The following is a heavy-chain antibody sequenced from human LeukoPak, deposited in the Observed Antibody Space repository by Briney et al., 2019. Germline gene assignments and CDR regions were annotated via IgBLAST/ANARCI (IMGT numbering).Heavy chain of an antibody. CDR2: IWYDGSNK. D-gene: IGHD5-12*01. V-gene: IGHV3-33*01. CDR1: GFTFSSYG. Sequence: GGPLRLSCAASGFTFSSYGMHWVRQAPGKGLEWVAVIWYDGSNKYYADSVKGRFTISRDNSKNTLYLQMNSLRAEDTAVYYCARDLSDIVATPPSYWGQGTLVTVSS. CDR3: ARDLSDIVATPPSY. J-gene: IGHJ4*02.